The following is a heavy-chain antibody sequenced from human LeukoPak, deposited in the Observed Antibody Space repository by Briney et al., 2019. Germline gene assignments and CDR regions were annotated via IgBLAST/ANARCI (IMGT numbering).Heavy chain of an antibody. CDR3: ATPAAGPGAEYSLY. D-gene: IGHD6-13*01. V-gene: IGHV3-21*01. CDR1: GFTFSSFW. CDR2: IDFTSRYI. J-gene: IGHJ1*01. Sequence: TTGGSLRLSCVASGFTFSSFWMSWVRQAPGEGLEWVSSIDFTSRYIYNADSVKGRFTTSRDNAKNSLDLQMNSLKVEGTAVYYCATPAAGPGAEYSLYWGQGTLVIVSS.